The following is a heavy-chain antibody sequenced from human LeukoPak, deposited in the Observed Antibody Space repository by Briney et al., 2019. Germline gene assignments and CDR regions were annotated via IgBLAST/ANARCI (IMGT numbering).Heavy chain of an antibody. D-gene: IGHD5-24*01. CDR3: ARLREYYYYMDV. V-gene: IGHV1-18*01. J-gene: IGHJ6*03. CDR1: GYTFTSYG. Sequence: ASVKVSCKASGYTFTSYGISWVRQAPGQGLEWMGWISAYNGNTNYAQKLQGRVTMTTDTSTSTAYMELRSLRSDDAAVYYCARLREYYYYMDVWGKGTTVTVSS. CDR2: ISAYNGNT.